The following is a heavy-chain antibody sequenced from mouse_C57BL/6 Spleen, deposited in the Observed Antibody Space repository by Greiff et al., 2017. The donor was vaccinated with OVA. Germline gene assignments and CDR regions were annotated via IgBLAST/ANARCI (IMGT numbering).Heavy chain of an antibody. CDR1: GYTFTDYE. Sequence: VKLQEPGAELVRPGASVTLSCKASGYTFTDYEMHWVKQTPVHGLEWIGAIDPETGGTAYNQKFKGKAILTADKSSSTAYMELRSLTSEDSAVYYCTRKLGVITTVVRYFDVWGTGTTVTVSS. D-gene: IGHD1-1*01. CDR3: TRKLGVITTVVRYFDV. J-gene: IGHJ1*03. CDR2: IDPETGGT. V-gene: IGHV1-15*01.